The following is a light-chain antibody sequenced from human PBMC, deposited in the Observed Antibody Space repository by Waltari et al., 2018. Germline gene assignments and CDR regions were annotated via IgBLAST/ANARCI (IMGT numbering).Light chain of an antibody. CDR2: DVN. Sequence: QSALTQPPSASGSPGQSVTFSCTGTSSDIGTYTFVSWYQQPPGKPPKLMIYDVNKRPSGVPDRFSGSKSDNTASLTVSGLQAEDESVYYCSSYAGSNTWVFGGGTKLTVV. CDR1: SSDIGTYTF. J-gene: IGLJ3*02. CDR3: SSYAGSNTWV. V-gene: IGLV2-8*01.